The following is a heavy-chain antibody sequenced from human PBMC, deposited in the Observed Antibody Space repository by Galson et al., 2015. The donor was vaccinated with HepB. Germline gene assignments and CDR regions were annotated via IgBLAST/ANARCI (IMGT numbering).Heavy chain of an antibody. CDR3: ARASAGYSSSWPFDY. CDR1: GDSVSSNSAA. CDR2: TYYRSKWYN. J-gene: IGHJ4*02. D-gene: IGHD6-13*01. Sequence: CAISGDSVSSNSAAWNWIRQSPSRGLEWLGRTYYRSKWYNDYAVSVRSRITIDPDTSKNQFSLQLDSVTPEDTAVYYCARASAGYSSSWPFDYWGQGTLVTVSS. V-gene: IGHV6-1*01.